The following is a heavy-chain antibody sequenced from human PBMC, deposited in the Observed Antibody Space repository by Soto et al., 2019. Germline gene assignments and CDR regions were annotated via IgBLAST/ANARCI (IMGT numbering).Heavy chain of an antibody. J-gene: IGHJ6*03. Sequence: GGSLRLSCAASGFTFSSYSMNWVRQAPGKGLEWVSSISSSSSYIYYADSVKGRFTISRDNAKNSLYLQMNSLRAEDTAVYYCARDLEYSSSPGYYYYYMDVWGKGTTVTVSS. CDR3: ARDLEYSSSPGYYYYYMDV. CDR2: ISSSSSYI. D-gene: IGHD6-6*01. V-gene: IGHV3-21*01. CDR1: GFTFSSYS.